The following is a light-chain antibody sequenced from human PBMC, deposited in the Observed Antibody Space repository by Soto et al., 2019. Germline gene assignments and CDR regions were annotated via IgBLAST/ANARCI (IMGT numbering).Light chain of an antibody. CDR3: QRYDISPFP. V-gene: IGKV3-20*01. J-gene: IGKJ2*01. CDR1: QSVSSTY. CDR2: GAS. Sequence: EIVLKQSPGTLSLSPGERATLSCRASQSVSSTYLAWYQQKPGQAPRLLIYGASSRATGLPDRFGGSGSGTDSTLTISRLEPEESELYYCQRYDISPFPFGQGTKLEIK.